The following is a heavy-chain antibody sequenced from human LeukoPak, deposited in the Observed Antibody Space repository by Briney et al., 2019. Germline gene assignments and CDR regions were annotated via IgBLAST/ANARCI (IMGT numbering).Heavy chain of an antibody. D-gene: IGHD2-2*01. CDR3: GGSAAHYYYMDV. CDR1: GFTFSTHD. Sequence: GGSLRLSCAASGFTFSTHDVNWVRQAPGKGLEWVSAISGSGGSTYYADSVKGRFTISRDNSKNTLYLQMNSLRAEDTAVYYCGGSAAHYYYMDVWGKGTTVTVSS. V-gene: IGHV3-23*01. J-gene: IGHJ6*03. CDR2: ISGSGGST.